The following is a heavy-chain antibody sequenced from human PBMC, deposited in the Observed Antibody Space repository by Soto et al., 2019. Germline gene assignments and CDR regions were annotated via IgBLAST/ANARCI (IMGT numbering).Heavy chain of an antibody. J-gene: IGHJ3*02. V-gene: IGHV1-46*03. CDR2: INPSGGST. CDR3: ARDPRVPDAFDI. CDR1: GYTFTSYY. Sequence: ASVKVSCKESGYTFTSYYMHWVRQAPGQGLEWMGIINPSGGSTSYAQKFQGRVTMTRDTSTSTVYMELSSLRSEDTAVYYCARDPRVPDAFDIWGQGTIVTVSS. D-gene: IGHD1-1*01.